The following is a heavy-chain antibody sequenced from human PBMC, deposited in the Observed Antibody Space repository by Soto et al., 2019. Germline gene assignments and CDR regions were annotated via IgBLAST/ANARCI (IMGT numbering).Heavy chain of an antibody. J-gene: IGHJ6*03. CDR1: GFTLCGYA. V-gene: IGHV3-64*01. CDR2: ISSNGVGT. CDR3: ARRARPDFYYMDV. D-gene: IGHD6-6*01. Sequence: EVQLAESGGGLAQPGGSLRLSCAASGFTLCGYAMDWVRQAPGKGLEYVSGISSNGVGTYYAKSVQGRFTISRDNSKNTVYLQMGSLRPEDRAVYYCARRARPDFYYMDVWGKGTTVTVSS.